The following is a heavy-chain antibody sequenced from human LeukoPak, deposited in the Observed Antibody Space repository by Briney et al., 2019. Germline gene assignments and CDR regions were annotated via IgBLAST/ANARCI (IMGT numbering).Heavy chain of an antibody. V-gene: IGHV4-34*01. Sequence: PSETLSLTCAVYGGSFSGYYWSWIRQPPGKGLEWSEEINHSGSTNYNPSLKSRVTISVDTSKNQFSLKLSSVTAADTAVYYCARRTLLYSSSWRGLFDPWGQGTLVTVSS. D-gene: IGHD6-13*01. J-gene: IGHJ5*02. CDR2: INHSGST. CDR1: GGSFSGYY. CDR3: ARRTLLYSSSWRGLFDP.